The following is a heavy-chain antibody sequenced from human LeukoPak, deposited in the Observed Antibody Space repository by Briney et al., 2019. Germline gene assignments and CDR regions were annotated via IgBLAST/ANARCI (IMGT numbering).Heavy chain of an antibody. D-gene: IGHD3-22*01. CDR1: GGSFSGYY. Sequence: PSETLSLTCAVYGGSFSGYYWSWIRQPPGKGLEWIGEINHSGSTNYNPSLKSRVTISVDTSKNQFSLKLSSVTAADTAVYYCAGYSDYYDSSGYPFFWGQGTLVTVSS. CDR2: INHSGST. V-gene: IGHV4-34*01. CDR3: AGYSDYYDSSGYPFF. J-gene: IGHJ4*02.